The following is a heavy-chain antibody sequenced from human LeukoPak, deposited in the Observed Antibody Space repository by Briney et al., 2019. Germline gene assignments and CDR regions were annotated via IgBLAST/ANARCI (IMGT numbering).Heavy chain of an antibody. Sequence: PSETLPLTCTVSGGSISSSSYYWGWIRQPPGKGLEWIGSIYYSGSTYYNPSLKSRVTISVDTSKNQFSLKLSSVTAADTAVYYCARHGSITMVRGVIITPNWFDPWGQGTLVTVSS. CDR2: IYYSGST. CDR1: GGSISSSSYY. J-gene: IGHJ5*02. D-gene: IGHD3-10*01. CDR3: ARHGSITMVRGVIITPNWFDP. V-gene: IGHV4-39*01.